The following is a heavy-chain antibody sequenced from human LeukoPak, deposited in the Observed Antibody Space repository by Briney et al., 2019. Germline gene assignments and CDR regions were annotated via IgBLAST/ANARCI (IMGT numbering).Heavy chain of an antibody. D-gene: IGHD6-13*01. V-gene: IGHV3-23*01. CDR1: GFTFSHYA. J-gene: IGHJ6*02. CDR2: VSESGDSI. CDR3: AYSSSWSGPDIYYYYCYGMDV. Sequence: GGSLRLSCAASGFTFSHYAMTWVRQGPGQGLEWVSTVSESGDSIYYADSVKGRFTISRDNSKNTLYLQMNSLRAEDTAVYYCAYSSSWSGPDIYYYYCYGMDVWGQGTTVTVSS.